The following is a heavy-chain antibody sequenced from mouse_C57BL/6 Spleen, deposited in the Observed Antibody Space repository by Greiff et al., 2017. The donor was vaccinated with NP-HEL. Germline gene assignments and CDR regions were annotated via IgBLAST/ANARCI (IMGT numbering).Heavy chain of an antibody. CDR2: ISSGGDYI. Sequence: EVQLVESGEGLVKPGGSLKLSCAASGFTFSSYAMSWVRQTPEKRLEWVAYISSGGDYIYYADTVKGRFTISRDNARNTLYLQMSSLKSEDTAMYYCTRDAITTARGYFDVWGTGTTVTVSS. J-gene: IGHJ1*03. CDR3: TRDAITTARGYFDV. D-gene: IGHD1-2*01. V-gene: IGHV5-9-1*02. CDR1: GFTFSSYA.